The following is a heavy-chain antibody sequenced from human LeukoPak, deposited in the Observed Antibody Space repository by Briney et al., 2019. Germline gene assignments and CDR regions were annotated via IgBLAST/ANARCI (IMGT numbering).Heavy chain of an antibody. J-gene: IGHJ5*02. CDR2: TSISSSTI. CDR1: GFTFSSYD. CDR3: ARGPPLFDP. V-gene: IGHV3-48*01. Sequence: GVLRLSCAASGFTFSSYDMNWIRQAPGKGLEWVSYTSISSSTIYYADSVKGRFTISRDNAKNSLYLQVNSLRAEDTAIYYCARGPPLFDPWGQGTLVTVSS.